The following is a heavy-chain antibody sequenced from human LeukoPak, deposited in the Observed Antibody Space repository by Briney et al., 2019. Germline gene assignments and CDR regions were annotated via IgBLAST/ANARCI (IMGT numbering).Heavy chain of an antibody. CDR1: GYTFTSYY. D-gene: IGHD5-18*01. CDR2: INPSGGST. CDR3: ATTAMVLNPEYFQH. J-gene: IGHJ1*01. Sequence: GASVKVSCKASGYTFTSYYMHWVRQSPGQGLEWMGIINPSGGSTSYAQKFQGSVTMTRDTSTSTVYMELSSLRSEDTAVYYCATTAMVLNPEYFQHWGQGTLVTVSS. V-gene: IGHV1-46*01.